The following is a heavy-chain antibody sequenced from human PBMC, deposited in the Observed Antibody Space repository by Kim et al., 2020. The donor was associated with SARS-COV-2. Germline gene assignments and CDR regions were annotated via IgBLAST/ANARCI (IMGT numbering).Heavy chain of an antibody. Sequence: ASVKVSCKASGYTFTGYYMHWVRQAPGQGLEWMGWINPNSGGTNYAQKFQGRVTMTRDTSISTAYMELSRLRSDDTAVYYCARDWGKNLKITIFGVGIQFDPWGQGTLVTVSS. CDR1: GYTFTGYY. V-gene: IGHV1-2*02. CDR3: ARDWGKNLKITIFGVGIQFDP. CDR2: INPNSGGT. J-gene: IGHJ5*02. D-gene: IGHD3-3*01.